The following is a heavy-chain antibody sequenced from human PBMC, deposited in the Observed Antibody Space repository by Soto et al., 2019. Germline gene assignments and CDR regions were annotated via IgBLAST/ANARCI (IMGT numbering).Heavy chain of an antibody. CDR1: GGSISSSNW. CDR2: IYHSGST. J-gene: IGHJ6*02. D-gene: IGHD6-19*01. Sequence: QVQLQESGPGLVKPSGTLSLTCAVSGGSISSSNWWSWVRQPPGKGLEWIGEIYHSGSTNYNPSRKRRVTISVDKSKNQFYLQLSSVTAADTAVYYCAREVASGGNIGLMDVWGQGTTVTVSS. V-gene: IGHV4-4*02. CDR3: AREVASGGNIGLMDV.